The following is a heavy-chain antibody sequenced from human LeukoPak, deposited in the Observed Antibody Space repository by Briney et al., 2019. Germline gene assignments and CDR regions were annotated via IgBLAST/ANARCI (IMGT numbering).Heavy chain of an antibody. CDR2: ISSSGSTI. J-gene: IGHJ3*02. V-gene: IGHV3-11*01. Sequence: GGSLRLSSAASGFTFSDYYMSWIRQAPGKGLEWVSYISSSGSTIYYADSVKGRFTISRDNAKNSLYLQMNSLRAEDTAVYYCARIGLSALEDAFDIWGQGTMVTVSS. CDR1: GFTFSDYY. D-gene: IGHD3-3*01. CDR3: ARIGLSALEDAFDI.